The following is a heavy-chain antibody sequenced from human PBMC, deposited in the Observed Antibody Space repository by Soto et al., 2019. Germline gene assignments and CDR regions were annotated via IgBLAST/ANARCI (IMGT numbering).Heavy chain of an antibody. Sequence: QVQLQESGPRLVKPSETLSLTCTVSGGSISGYYWSWVRQPPGKGLEWIGYIHYTCSTNYNPSLKSRVTISVETSKNHFSLSLSSVTAADAAVYYCARHRRGDAWYLHSLDSWGHGTLVTVSS. V-gene: IGHV4-59*08. J-gene: IGHJ5*01. CDR2: IHYTCST. CDR3: ARHRRGDAWYLHSLDS. CDR1: GGSISGYY. D-gene: IGHD6-13*01.